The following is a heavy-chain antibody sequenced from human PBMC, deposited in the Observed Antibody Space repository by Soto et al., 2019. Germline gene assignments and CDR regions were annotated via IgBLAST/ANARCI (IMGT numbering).Heavy chain of an antibody. V-gene: IGHV4-31*03. Sequence: SETLSLTCTVSGGSISSGGYYCSWIRQHTGKGLEWIGYIYYSGSTYYNPSLKSRVTISVDTSKNQFSLKLSSVTAADTAVYYCARDRGKTVTPPNSGAFHIWGQGTMVTRSS. J-gene: IGHJ3*02. CDR2: IYYSGST. CDR1: GGSISSGGYY. D-gene: IGHD1-1*01. CDR3: ARDRGKTVTPPNSGAFHI.